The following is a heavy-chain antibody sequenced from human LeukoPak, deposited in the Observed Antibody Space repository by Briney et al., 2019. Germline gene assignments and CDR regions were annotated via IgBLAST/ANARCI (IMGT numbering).Heavy chain of an antibody. D-gene: IGHD1-26*01. CDR3: ARDERSGSYYTY. J-gene: IGHJ4*02. Sequence: GGSLRLSCIGSGFTFGAYSMSWFRQAPGKGLEWVGFIRSKAYGGITEYAASVKDRFTISRDDSKSVAYLQMNSLKTEDTAVYYCARDERSGSYYTYWGQGTLVTVPS. CDR2: IRSKAYGGIT. V-gene: IGHV3-49*03. CDR1: GFTFGAYS.